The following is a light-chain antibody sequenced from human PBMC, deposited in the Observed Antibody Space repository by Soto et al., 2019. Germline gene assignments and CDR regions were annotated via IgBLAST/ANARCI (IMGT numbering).Light chain of an antibody. CDR1: QSVSSD. CDR3: QYYGSSPGT. CDR2: DAS. V-gene: IGKV3-20*01. Sequence: EVVMTQSPATLSVSPGERATLSCRASQSVSSDLAWYHQKPGQAPRLLIYDASTRATGIPDRFSGSGSGTDFTLTISRLEYEDFAMYYCQYYGSSPGTFGQGTKVDI. J-gene: IGKJ1*01.